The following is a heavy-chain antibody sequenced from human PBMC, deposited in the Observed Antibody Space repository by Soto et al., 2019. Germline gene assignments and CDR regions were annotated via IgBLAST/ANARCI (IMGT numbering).Heavy chain of an antibody. Sequence: ASVKVSCKASGYTFTSYAMHWVRQAPGQRLEWMGWINAGNGNTKYSQKFQGRVTITRDTSASTAYMELSSLRSEDTAVYYCAGVQYCTNGVCPYYNLDVWGKGTTVTVSS. J-gene: IGHJ6*03. V-gene: IGHV1-3*01. CDR1: GYTFTSYA. D-gene: IGHD2-8*01. CDR2: INAGNGNT. CDR3: AGVQYCTNGVCPYYNLDV.